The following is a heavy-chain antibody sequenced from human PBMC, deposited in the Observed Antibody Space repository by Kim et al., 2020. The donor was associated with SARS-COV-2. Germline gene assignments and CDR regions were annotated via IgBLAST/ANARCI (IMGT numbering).Heavy chain of an antibody. CDR1: GFTFSSYA. CDR3: ARDRTSLDY. Sequence: GGSLRLSCAASGFTFSSYAMHWVRQAPGKGLEWVAVISYDGSNKYYADSVKGRFTISRDNSKNTLYLQMNSLRAEDTAVYYCARDRTSLDYWGQGTLVTVSS. V-gene: IGHV3-30*04. CDR2: ISYDGSNK. J-gene: IGHJ4*02.